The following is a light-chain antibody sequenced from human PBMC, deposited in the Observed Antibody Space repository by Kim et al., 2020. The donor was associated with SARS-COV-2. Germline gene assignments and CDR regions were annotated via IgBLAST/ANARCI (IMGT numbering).Light chain of an antibody. Sequence: LRKKVISTWRGHSLKIDYATWYQQKPGQAPVLVIYGKNNRPPGIPARFSCSSSVNTASLTITGAQAEDEADYYCNSRDTSGNHLVVFGGGTQLTVL. CDR2: GKN. CDR1: SLKIDY. V-gene: IGLV3-19*01. J-gene: IGLJ2*01. CDR3: NSRDTSGNHLVV.